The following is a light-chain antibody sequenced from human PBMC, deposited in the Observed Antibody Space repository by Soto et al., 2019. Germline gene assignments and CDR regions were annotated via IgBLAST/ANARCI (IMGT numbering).Light chain of an antibody. CDR1: QGINNY. V-gene: IGKV1-27*01. CDR3: QQYGSSPGT. J-gene: IGKJ1*01. CDR2: SAS. Sequence: DTQMTQSPTSLSASVGDSVTITCRASQGINNYLAWYQQKPGKVPVLLIYSASTLKAGIPSRFSGSGAGTDFTLTISRLEPEDFAVYYCQQYGSSPGTFGQGTKVDIK.